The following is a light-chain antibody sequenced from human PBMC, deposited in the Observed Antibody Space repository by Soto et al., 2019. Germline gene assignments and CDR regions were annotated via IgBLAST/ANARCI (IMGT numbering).Light chain of an antibody. CDR1: QGIDRW. V-gene: IGKV1-12*01. CDR2: AAS. CDR3: KQSKSFPLT. Sequence: DIQMTQSPSSLSASVGDRVTITCRASQGIDRWLAWYQQKPGKAPKVLIYAASILRSGVPSRFSGSGSGTDFSLTISSLRPEDLATYYCKQSKSFPLTFGGGTKVDIK. J-gene: IGKJ4*01.